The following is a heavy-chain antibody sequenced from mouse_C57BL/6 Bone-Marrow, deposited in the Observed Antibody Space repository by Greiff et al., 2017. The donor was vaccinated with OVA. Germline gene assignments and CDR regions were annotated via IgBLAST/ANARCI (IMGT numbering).Heavy chain of an antibody. CDR2: ISYDGSN. CDR3: AISITTVVATDY. CDR1: GYSITSGYY. V-gene: IGHV3-6*01. Sequence: EVKLMESGPGLVKPSQSLSLTCSVPGYSITSGYYWNWIRQFPGNKLEWMGYISYDGSNNYNPSLKNRISITRDTSKNQFFLKLNSVTTEDTATYYCAISITTVVATDYWGQGTTLTVSS. J-gene: IGHJ2*01. D-gene: IGHD1-1*01.